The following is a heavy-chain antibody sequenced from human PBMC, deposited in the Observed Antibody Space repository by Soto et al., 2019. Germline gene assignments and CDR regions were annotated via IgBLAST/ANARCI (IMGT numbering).Heavy chain of an antibody. CDR1: GFTFRSFD. J-gene: IGHJ4*02. D-gene: IGHD2-15*01. Sequence: EVQLVESGGGLVQPGGSLRLTCAASGFTFRSFDFHWVRQATGKGLEWVATSGTIGDTYYPVSVKGRFTVSRENANSSVSLQMDSLRVGDTAVYFCVRGQEVGAHFFDSWGQGTPVTVSS. CDR3: VRGQEVGAHFFDS. CDR2: SGTIGDT. V-gene: IGHV3-13*01.